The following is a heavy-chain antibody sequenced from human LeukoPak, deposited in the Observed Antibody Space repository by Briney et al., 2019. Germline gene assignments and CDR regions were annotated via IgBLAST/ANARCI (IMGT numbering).Heavy chain of an antibody. Sequence: GGSLRLSCVGSGFTLSSYNMNWVRQAPGKGLEWVSSISSSSSYIYYADSVKGRFTISRDNAENFLYLQLTSLRPEDTAVYFCTRGYRGADNWGQGTLVTVSS. CDR2: ISSSSSYI. D-gene: IGHD3-16*02. CDR1: GFTLSSYN. CDR3: TRGYRGADN. J-gene: IGHJ4*02. V-gene: IGHV3-21*01.